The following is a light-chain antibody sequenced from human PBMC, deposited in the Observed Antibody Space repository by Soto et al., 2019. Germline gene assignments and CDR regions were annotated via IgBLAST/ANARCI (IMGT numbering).Light chain of an antibody. V-gene: IGKV3-20*01. Sequence: EIVLTQSPGTLSLSPGERATVSCRASESVRSAYLAWYQQKPGQAPRLLMYGASSRATGILDRFSGSGSGTDFTLTISRLEPEDFAVYYCQQYGSSPQTFGQGTKVEI. CDR3: QQYGSSPQT. J-gene: IGKJ1*01. CDR1: ESVRSAY. CDR2: GAS.